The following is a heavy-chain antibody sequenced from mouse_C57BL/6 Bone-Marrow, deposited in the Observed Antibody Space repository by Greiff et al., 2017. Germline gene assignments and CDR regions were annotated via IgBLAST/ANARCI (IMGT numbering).Heavy chain of an antibody. CDR2: IYPRDGST. D-gene: IGHD1-1*01. V-gene: IGHV1-85*01. J-gene: IGHJ4*01. Sequence: QVQLQQSGPELVKPGASVKLSCKASGYTFTSYDINWVKQRPGQGLEWIGWIYPRDGSTKYNEKFKGKATLTVDTSSSTAYMELHSLTSEDSAVYFCARADYGSSLYYAMDYWGQGTSVTVSS. CDR3: ARADYGSSLYYAMDY. CDR1: GYTFTSYD.